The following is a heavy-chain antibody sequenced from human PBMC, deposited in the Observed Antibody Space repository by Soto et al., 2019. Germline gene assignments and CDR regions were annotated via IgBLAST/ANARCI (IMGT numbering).Heavy chain of an antibody. Sequence: QVPLVESGGGVVQPGRSLRLSCAASGFTFSSYAMHWVRQAPGKGLEWVAVISYDGSNKYYADSVKGRFTISRDNSKNTLYLQMNSLRAEDTAVYYCARDFNYYGSGSCDYWGQGTLVTVSS. J-gene: IGHJ4*02. CDR3: ARDFNYYGSGSCDY. D-gene: IGHD3-10*01. CDR1: GFTFSSYA. CDR2: ISYDGSNK. V-gene: IGHV3-30-3*01.